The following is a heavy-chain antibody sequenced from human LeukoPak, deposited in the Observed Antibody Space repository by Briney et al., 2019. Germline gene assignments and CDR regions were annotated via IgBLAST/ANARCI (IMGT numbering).Heavy chain of an antibody. J-gene: IGHJ4*02. CDR2: ISAYNGNT. CDR1: GYTFTSYG. CDR3: ARDRYIVGATTFDY. D-gene: IGHD1-26*01. V-gene: IGHV1-18*01. Sequence: ASVKVSCKASGYTFTSYGISWVRQAPGQGLEWMGWISAYNGNTNYAQKLQGRVTMTTDTSTSTAYMELRSLRSDDTAVYYCARDRYIVGATTFDYWGQGTLDTVSS.